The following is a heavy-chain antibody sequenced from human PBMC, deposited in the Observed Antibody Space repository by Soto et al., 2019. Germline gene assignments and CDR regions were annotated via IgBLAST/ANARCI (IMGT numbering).Heavy chain of an antibody. Sequence: SETLSLTCAVYGGSFSGYYWSWIRQPPGKGLEWIGEINHSGSTNYNPSLKSRVTISVDTSKNQFSLKLSSVTAADTAVYYCARRLYYDSSGFKGGGMDVWGQATTVT. CDR1: GGSFSGYY. V-gene: IGHV4-34*01. J-gene: IGHJ6*02. D-gene: IGHD3-22*01. CDR2: INHSGST. CDR3: ARRLYYDSSGFKGGGMDV.